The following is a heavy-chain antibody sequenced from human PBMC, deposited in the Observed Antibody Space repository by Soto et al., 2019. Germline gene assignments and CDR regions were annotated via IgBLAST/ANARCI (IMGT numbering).Heavy chain of an antibody. CDR3: ARDPSIVGASALDY. V-gene: IGHV1-18*01. Sequence: ASVKGSCKASGYTFSSDGSSWGRQAPGQGLEWMGWISAYNGNTNYAQKVQGRVTMTTDTSTSTAYMELRSLRSDDTAVYYCARDPSIVGASALDYWGQGPLVTVSS. J-gene: IGHJ4*02. CDR2: ISAYNGNT. D-gene: IGHD1-26*01. CDR1: GYTFSSDG.